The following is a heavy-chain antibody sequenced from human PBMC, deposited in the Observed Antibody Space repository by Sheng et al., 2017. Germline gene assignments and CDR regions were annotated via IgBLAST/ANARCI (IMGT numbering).Heavy chain of an antibody. CDR3: ARVIGYYDYVWGSYRYYYYYYYGMDV. V-gene: IGHV1-8*03. D-gene: IGHD3-16*02. CDR2: MNPNSGNT. CDR1: GYTFTSYD. Sequence: QVQLVQSGAEVKKPGASVKVSCKASGYTFTSYDINWVRQATGQGLEWMGWMNPNSGNTGYAQKFQGRVTITRNTSISTAYMELSSLRSEDTAVYYCARVIGYYDYVWGSYRYYYYYYYGMDVWDQGP. J-gene: IGHJ6*02.